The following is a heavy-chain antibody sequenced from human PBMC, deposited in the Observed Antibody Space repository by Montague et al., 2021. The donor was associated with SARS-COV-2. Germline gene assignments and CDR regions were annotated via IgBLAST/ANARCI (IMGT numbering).Heavy chain of an antibody. V-gene: IGHV4-39*01. J-gene: IGHJ3*02. CDR1: GGSISSSSYY. Sequence: SETLSLTCTVSGGSISSSSYYWGWIRQPPGKGLEWIGSIYYTGSTYYXXXLKSRVTISVDTSKNQFSLKLSSVTAADTAVYYCARHGYYETYDAFDIWAKGQWSPSLQ. D-gene: IGHD3-22*01. CDR2: IYYTGST. CDR3: ARHGYYETYDAFDI.